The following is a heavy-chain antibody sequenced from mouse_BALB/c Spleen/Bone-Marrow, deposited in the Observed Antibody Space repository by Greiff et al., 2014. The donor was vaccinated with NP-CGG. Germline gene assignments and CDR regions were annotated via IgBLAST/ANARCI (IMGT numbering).Heavy chain of an antibody. CDR3: ARYSYGNFDY. CDR1: GFNIKDTY. V-gene: IGHV14-3*02. Sequence: VQLQQSGAELVKPGASVKLSCTASGFNIKDTYIHWVKQRPEQGLEWIGRIDPANGNTKYDPKFQGKATITADTSSNTAYLQLSSLTSEDTAVYYCARYSYGNFDYWGQGTTLTVSS. J-gene: IGHJ2*01. D-gene: IGHD2-1*01. CDR2: IDPANGNT.